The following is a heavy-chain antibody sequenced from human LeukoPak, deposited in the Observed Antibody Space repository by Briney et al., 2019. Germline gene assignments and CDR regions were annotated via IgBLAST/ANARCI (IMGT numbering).Heavy chain of an antibody. CDR2: ISSSGSTI. CDR3: ARLTSGTSDY. Sequence: GGSLRLSCAASGISFSRHGMNWVRQAPGKGLEWVSYISSSGSTIYYADSVKGRFTISRDNAKNSLYLQMNSLRAEDTAVYYCARLTSGTSDYWGQGTLVTVSS. J-gene: IGHJ4*02. V-gene: IGHV3-48*03. CDR1: GISFSRHG. D-gene: IGHD1-1*01.